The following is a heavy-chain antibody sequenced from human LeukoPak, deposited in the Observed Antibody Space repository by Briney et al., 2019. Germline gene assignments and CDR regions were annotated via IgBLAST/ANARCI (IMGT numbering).Heavy chain of an antibody. Sequence: SETLSLTCTVSGGSISSSSYYWGWIRQPPGKGLEWIGRIYYSGSTYYNPSLKSRVTISVDTSKNQFSLKLSSVTAADTAVYYCARDPGSGSYQGSLSWFDPWGQGTLVTVSS. J-gene: IGHJ5*02. CDR1: GGSISSSSYY. CDR3: ARDPGSGSYQGSLSWFDP. V-gene: IGHV4-39*07. CDR2: IYYSGST. D-gene: IGHD1-26*01.